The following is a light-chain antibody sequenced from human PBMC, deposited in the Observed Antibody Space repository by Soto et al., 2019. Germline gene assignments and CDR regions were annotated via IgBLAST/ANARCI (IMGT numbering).Light chain of an antibody. J-gene: IGLJ3*02. Sequence: QSALTQPASVSGSPGQSITISCAGTDVGNYNLVSWYQQHPGKAPKLIIYEGNKRPSGVSNRFSGSKSGNTASLTISGLQAEDEADYICCSSARSSTFWVFGGGTKLTVL. CDR1: DVGNYNL. V-gene: IGLV2-23*03. CDR2: EGN. CDR3: CSSARSSTFWV.